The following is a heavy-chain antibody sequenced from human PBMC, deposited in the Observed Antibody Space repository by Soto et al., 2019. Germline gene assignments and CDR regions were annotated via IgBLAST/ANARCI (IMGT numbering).Heavy chain of an antibody. Sequence: SETLSLTCAVYGGSFSGYYWSWIRQPPGKGLEWIGEINHSGSTNYNPSLKSRVTISADTSKNQFSLKLSSVTAADTAVYYCARSVYGGKGFDYWGQGTPVTVSS. J-gene: IGHJ4*02. CDR1: GGSFSGYY. CDR3: ARSVYGGKGFDY. D-gene: IGHD4-17*01. V-gene: IGHV4-34*01. CDR2: INHSGST.